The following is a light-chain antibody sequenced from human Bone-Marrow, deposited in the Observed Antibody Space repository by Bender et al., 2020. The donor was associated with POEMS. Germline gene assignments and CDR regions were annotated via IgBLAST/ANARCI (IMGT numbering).Light chain of an antibody. J-gene: IGLJ2*01. V-gene: IGLV2-14*01. Sequence: QSALTQPASVSGSLGQSITISCTGTSSDIGDYNFVSWYQQHPPKAPKLIVFEVTNRPSGVSNRFSGSKSGNTASLIITGLQAEDEAHYFCSSYTSRSTLVFGGGTKLTVL. CDR3: SSYTSRSTLV. CDR1: SSDIGDYNF. CDR2: EVT.